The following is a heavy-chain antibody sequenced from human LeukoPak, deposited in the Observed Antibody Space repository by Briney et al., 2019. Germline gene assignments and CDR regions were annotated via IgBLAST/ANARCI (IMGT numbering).Heavy chain of an antibody. CDR2: ISAYNGNT. CDR1: GYTFTGYG. D-gene: IGHD3-16*01. J-gene: IGHJ6*02. Sequence: ASVKVSCKASGYTFTGYGISWVRLAPGLGLEWMGCISAYNGNTNYAQNLQRRVNMTPDPSTSTAYMELRSLRSDDTAVYYCASVQTVSLMDAWGQGTTVTASS. CDR3: ASVQTVSLMDA. V-gene: IGHV1-18*01.